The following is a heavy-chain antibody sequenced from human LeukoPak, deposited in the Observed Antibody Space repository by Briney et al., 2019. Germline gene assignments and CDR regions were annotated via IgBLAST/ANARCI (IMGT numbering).Heavy chain of an antibody. CDR3: ARDVLIGPSFDYGDYIPYQQ. CDR2: IFADGRI. CDR1: GFIVSGSY. D-gene: IGHD4/OR15-4a*01. V-gene: IGHV3-66*02. Sequence: TGGSLRLSCGGLGFIVSGSYMSWVRQAPGKGLEGVSMIFADGRIYYADSVKARFTISRDNSKNTLFLQMSRLRAEDTAMYYCARDVLIGPSFDYGDYIPYQQWGQGALVTVSS. J-gene: IGHJ1*01.